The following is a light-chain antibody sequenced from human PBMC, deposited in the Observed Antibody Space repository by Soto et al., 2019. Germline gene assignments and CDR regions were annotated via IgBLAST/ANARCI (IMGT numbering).Light chain of an antibody. CDR3: CSHAGDHVV. J-gene: IGLJ2*01. CDR2: EGT. Sequence: QSALTRPASVSGSPGQSITISCTGTTSDIGYYKFVSWYQQHPGKAPKLMIYEGTKRPAGVSDRFSASKSGNTASLTISGLQAEDEAAYYCCSHAGDHVVFGGGTKVTVL. CDR1: TSDIGYYKF. V-gene: IGLV2-23*01.